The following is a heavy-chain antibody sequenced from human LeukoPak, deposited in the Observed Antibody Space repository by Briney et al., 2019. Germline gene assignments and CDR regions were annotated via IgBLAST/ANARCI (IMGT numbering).Heavy chain of an antibody. Sequence: SVKVSCKASGGTFSSYAISWVRRAPGQGLEWMGRIIPILGIANYAQKFQGRVTITADKSTSTAYMELSSLRSEDTAVYYCAGSYYYGSGSYYPLDYWGQGTLVTVSS. D-gene: IGHD3-10*01. CDR2: IIPILGIA. CDR1: GGTFSSYA. J-gene: IGHJ4*02. CDR3: AGSYYYGSGSYYPLDY. V-gene: IGHV1-69*04.